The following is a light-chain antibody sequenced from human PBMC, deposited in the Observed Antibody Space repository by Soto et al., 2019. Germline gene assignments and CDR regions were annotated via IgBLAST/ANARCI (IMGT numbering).Light chain of an antibody. CDR1: LSVTSNF. CDR3: QPYGSSVWT. Sequence: EIVLTQSPGTLSLSPGERATLSCRASLSVTSNFIAWYQQKPGQAPRLLLYDASNRATGIPDRFSGSGSGTDFSLTISRLEPEDFAVYYCQPYGSSVWTFGQGTKVEIK. V-gene: IGKV3-20*01. J-gene: IGKJ1*01. CDR2: DAS.